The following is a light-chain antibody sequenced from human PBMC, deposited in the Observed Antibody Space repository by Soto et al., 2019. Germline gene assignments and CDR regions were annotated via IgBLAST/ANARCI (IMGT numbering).Light chain of an antibody. Sequence: EIVLTQSPGTLSLSPGERATLSRRASQSVSSSYLAWYQQKPGQAPRLLIYGASSRATGIPDRFSGSGSGTDFTLTISRLEPEDFAVYYCQQYGSSPQTFGPGTKVDI. J-gene: IGKJ3*01. CDR2: GAS. CDR3: QQYGSSPQT. V-gene: IGKV3-20*01. CDR1: QSVSSSY.